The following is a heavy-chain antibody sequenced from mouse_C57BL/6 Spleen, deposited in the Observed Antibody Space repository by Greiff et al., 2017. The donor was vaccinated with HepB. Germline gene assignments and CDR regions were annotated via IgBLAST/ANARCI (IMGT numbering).Heavy chain of an antibody. J-gene: IGHJ2*01. CDR3: ARDETYYGSSYGDYFDY. Sequence: EVKLVESGGGLVKPGGSLKLSCAASGFTFSSYAMSWVRQTPEKRLEWVATISDGGSYTYYPDNVKGRSTISRDNAKNNQYLQMSHLKSEDTAMYYCARDETYYGSSYGDYFDYWGQGTTLTVSS. D-gene: IGHD1-1*01. V-gene: IGHV5-4*01. CDR1: GFTFSSYA. CDR2: ISDGGSYT.